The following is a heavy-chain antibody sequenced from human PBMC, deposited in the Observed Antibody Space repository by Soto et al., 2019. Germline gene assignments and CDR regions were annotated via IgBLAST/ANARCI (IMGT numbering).Heavy chain of an antibody. CDR3: ARDFSGPMDY. CDR2: IYPSGGST. V-gene: IGHV1-46*01. Sequence: ASVKVSCKASGYTFTNYYMHWVRQAPGQGLEGMGIIYPSGGSTRNAQKFQGRATMTRDTSTSTVYMELSSLRSEDTAVYYCARDFSGPMDYWGRGTLVTVSS. D-gene: IGHD3-10*01. J-gene: IGHJ4*02. CDR1: GYTFTNYY.